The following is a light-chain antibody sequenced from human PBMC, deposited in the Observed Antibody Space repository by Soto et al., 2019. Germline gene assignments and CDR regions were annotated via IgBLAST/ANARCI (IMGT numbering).Light chain of an antibody. CDR1: QSVSSSY. Sequence: EIVLQPSXGTMSLSPGERATLYCRASQSVSSSYLAWYQKKPGQAPRLLIYGAYTRATGIPARFNGSGSGTDFTLTISSLQPEDFAVYYCQQRSNWPPITCGQGPRRELK. V-gene: IGKV3D-20*02. CDR2: GAY. J-gene: IGKJ5*01. CDR3: QQRSNWPPIT.